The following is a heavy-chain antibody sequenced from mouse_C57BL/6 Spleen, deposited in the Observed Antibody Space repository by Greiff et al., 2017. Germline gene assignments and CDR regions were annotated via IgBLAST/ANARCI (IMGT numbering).Heavy chain of an antibody. J-gene: IGHJ4*01. V-gene: IGHV10-1*01. Sequence: EVKLMESGGGLVQPTGSLTLSCAASGFSFNTYAMNWVRQAPGKGLEWVARIRSKSNNYATYYDDSVKDRFTISRDDSESMLYLQMNDVMTDDTAMYYCVVHSIYDYDVPEAMDYWGQGTSVTVSS. CDR3: VVHSIYDYDVPEAMDY. D-gene: IGHD2-4*01. CDR2: IRSKSNNYAT. CDR1: GFSFNTYA.